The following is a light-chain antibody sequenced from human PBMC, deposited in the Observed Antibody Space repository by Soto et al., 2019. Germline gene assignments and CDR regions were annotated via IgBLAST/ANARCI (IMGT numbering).Light chain of an antibody. Sequence: EIVLTQSPGTLSLSPGERATLSCRASQTISSSYLAWYQQKPGQAPRLLIYSSSSRATGIPDRFSGGGSGTDFTLTINRLEPEDFAVYYCQQYGRSLLTFGGGTKVEIK. J-gene: IGKJ4*01. CDR3: QQYGRSLLT. CDR2: SSS. CDR1: QTISSSY. V-gene: IGKV3-20*01.